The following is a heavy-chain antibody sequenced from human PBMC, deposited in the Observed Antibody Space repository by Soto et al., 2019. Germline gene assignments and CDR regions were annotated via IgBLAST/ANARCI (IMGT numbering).Heavy chain of an antibody. CDR3: ARDFPHCSSTSCYSFN. CDR1: GYTFTSYG. CDR2: ISAYNGNT. J-gene: IGHJ4*02. V-gene: IGHV1-18*01. Sequence: ASVKVSCKASGYTFTSYGISWVRQAPGQGLEWMGWISAYNGNTNYAQKLPGRVTMTTDTSTSTAYMELRSLRSDDTAVYYCARDFPHCSSTSCYSFNWGQGTLVTVSS. D-gene: IGHD2-2*01.